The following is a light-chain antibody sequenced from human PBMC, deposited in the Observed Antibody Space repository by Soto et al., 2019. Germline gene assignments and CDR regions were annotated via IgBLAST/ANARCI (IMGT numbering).Light chain of an antibody. J-gene: IGKJ1*01. V-gene: IGKV1-5*03. Sequence: DVQMTQSPSTLSASVGDKVTITCRASQSIHSTMMAWFQQRPGKAPNVLIYTGSTLAGGVASRFSGSGSGTEFHLTIRSLQSDDFSTYFCQQYAAQSPWTFGQGTRVE. CDR3: QQYAAQSPWT. CDR1: QSIHSTM. CDR2: TGS.